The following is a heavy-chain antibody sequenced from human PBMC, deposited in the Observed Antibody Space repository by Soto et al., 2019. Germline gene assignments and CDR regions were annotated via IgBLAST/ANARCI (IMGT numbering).Heavy chain of an antibody. CDR2: IIPILGTA. J-gene: IGHJ4*02. CDR3: ARGIVGALGPN. CDR1: GGTFSSYA. D-gene: IGHD1-26*01. V-gene: IGHV1-69*13. Sequence: EASVKVSCKASGGTFSSYAISWVRQAPGQGLEWMGGIIPILGTANYAQKFQGRVTITADESTSTAYMELSSLRSEDTAVYYCARGIVGALGPNWGQGTLVTVYS.